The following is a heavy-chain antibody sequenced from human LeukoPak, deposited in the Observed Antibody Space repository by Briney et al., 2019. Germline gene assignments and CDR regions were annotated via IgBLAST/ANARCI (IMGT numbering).Heavy chain of an antibody. D-gene: IGHD2-21*01. V-gene: IGHV3-30-3*01. CDR2: MSYDGSNK. CDR3: AVFGDASFDY. Sequence: GRSLRLSCAASGFTFSSYAMHWVRQAPGKGLEWVAVMSYDGSNKYYADSVKGRFTISRDNSKNTLYLQMNSLRAEDTAVYYCAVFGDASFDYWGQGTLVTVSS. J-gene: IGHJ4*02. CDR1: GFTFSSYA.